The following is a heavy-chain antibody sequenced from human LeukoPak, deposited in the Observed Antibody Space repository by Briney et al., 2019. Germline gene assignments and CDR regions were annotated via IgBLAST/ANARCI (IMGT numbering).Heavy chain of an antibody. Sequence: SVNVSCKASGGTFSSYAISWVRQAPGQGLEWMGRIIPILGIANYAQKFQGRVTITADKSTSTAYMELSSLRSEDTAVYYCARALHAASSGWYTEEDFDYWGQGTLVTVSS. CDR1: GGTFSSYA. CDR2: IIPILGIA. D-gene: IGHD6-19*01. CDR3: ARALHAASSGWYTEEDFDY. J-gene: IGHJ4*02. V-gene: IGHV1-69*04.